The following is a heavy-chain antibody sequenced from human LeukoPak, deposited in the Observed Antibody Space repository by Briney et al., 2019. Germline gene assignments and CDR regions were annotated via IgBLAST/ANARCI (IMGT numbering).Heavy chain of an antibody. J-gene: IGHJ4*02. D-gene: IGHD3-10*01. Sequence: PGGSLRLSCAASGFTFSSYDMHWVRQATGKGLEWVSAIGIAGDTYYPGSVKGRFTISRENAKNSLYLQMNSLRAGDTAVYYCARVFRVRGVMYDYWGQGTLVTDSS. CDR3: ARVFRVRGVMYDY. V-gene: IGHV3-13*01. CDR1: GFTFSSYD. CDR2: IGIAGDT.